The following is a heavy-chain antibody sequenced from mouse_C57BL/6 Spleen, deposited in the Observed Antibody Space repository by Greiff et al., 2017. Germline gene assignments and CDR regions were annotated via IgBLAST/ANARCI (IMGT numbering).Heavy chain of an antibody. CDR2: IHPNSGST. J-gene: IGHJ2*01. CDR1: GYTFTSYW. V-gene: IGHV1-64*01. CDR3: ARSVDEAADY. Sequence: QVQLQQPGAELVKPGASVKLSCKASGYTFTSYWMHWVKQRPGQGLEWIGMIHPNSGSTNYNEKFKSKATLTVDNSSSTAYMQLSSLTSEDAAVYYCARSVDEAADYWGQGTTRTVSS.